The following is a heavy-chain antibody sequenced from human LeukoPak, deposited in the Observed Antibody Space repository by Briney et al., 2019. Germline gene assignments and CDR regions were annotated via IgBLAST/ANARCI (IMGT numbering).Heavy chain of an antibody. CDR3: ARRRYSSSWSINLRGGYYYYMDV. V-gene: IGHV3-7*01. CDR1: GFTFSSYW. J-gene: IGHJ6*03. CDR2: IKQDGSEK. D-gene: IGHD6-13*01. Sequence: GGSLRLSCAASGFTFSSYWMSWVRQAPGKGLEWVANIKQDGSEKYYVDSVKGRFTISRDNAKNSLYLQMNSLRAEDTAVYYCARRRYSSSWSINLRGGYYYYMDVWGKGTTVTISS.